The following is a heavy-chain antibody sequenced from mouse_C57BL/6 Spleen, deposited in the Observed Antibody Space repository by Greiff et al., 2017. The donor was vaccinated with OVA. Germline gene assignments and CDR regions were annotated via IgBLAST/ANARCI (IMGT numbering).Heavy chain of an antibody. CDR1: GFTFTDYY. Sequence: EVQVVESGGGLVQPGGSLSLSCAASGFTFTDYYMSWVRQPPGKALEWLGFIRNKANGYTTEYSASVKGRFTISRDNSQSILYLQMMALRAEDSATYYGARYPLWLRGIYYAMDYWGQGTSVTVSS. D-gene: IGHD2-2*01. CDR3: ARYPLWLRGIYYAMDY. CDR2: IRNKANGYTT. V-gene: IGHV7-3*01. J-gene: IGHJ4*01.